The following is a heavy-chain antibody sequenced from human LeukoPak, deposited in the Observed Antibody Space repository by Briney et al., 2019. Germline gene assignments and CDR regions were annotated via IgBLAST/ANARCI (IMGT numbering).Heavy chain of an antibody. CDR2: INHSGST. CDR3: ARARESRNSGWSLALYYFDN. J-gene: IGHJ4*02. D-gene: IGHD6-19*01. CDR1: GGSFSGYY. V-gene: IGHV4-34*01. Sequence: PSETLSLTCAVYGGSFSGYYWSWIRQSPGEGLEWIGEINHSGSTNYNPSLKSRVTISLDTPKNQFSLRLTSVTAADTALYSCARARESRNSGWSLALYYFDNWGQETLVTVSS.